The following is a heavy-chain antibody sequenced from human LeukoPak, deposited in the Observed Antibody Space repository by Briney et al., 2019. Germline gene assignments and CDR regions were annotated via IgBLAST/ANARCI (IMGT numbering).Heavy chain of an antibody. J-gene: IGHJ4*02. V-gene: IGHV1-2*02. D-gene: IGHD5-24*01. Sequence: ASVKVSCKASGYTLTGYYMHWVRQAPGQGLEWTGWINPNSGGTNYAQKFQGRVTMTRDTSISTAYMELSRLRSDDTAVYYCARDLEDGYNYIYDYWGQGTLVTVSS. CDR1: GYTLTGYY. CDR2: INPNSGGT. CDR3: ARDLEDGYNYIYDY.